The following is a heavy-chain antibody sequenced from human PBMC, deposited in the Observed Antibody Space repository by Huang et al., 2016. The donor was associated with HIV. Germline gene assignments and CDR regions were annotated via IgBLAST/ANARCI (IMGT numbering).Heavy chain of an antibody. Sequence: QVQLVQSGAEVRKPGSSVKVSCRASGGSFNNFGINGVRQAHGQGLEWMGGIIPRFGTRNDAQRFQGRVTITADETTGVVYMELSSLRSDDTAVYFCAKRGGAWGSPYAFDLWGPGTMVTVSS. D-gene: IGHD3-16*01. J-gene: IGHJ3*01. CDR2: IIPRFGTR. CDR3: AKRGGAWGSPYAFDL. CDR1: GGSFNNFG. V-gene: IGHV1-69*13.